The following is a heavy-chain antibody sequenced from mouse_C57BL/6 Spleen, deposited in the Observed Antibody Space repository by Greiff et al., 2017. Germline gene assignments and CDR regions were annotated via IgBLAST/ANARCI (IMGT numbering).Heavy chain of an antibody. CDR1: GFTFSSYA. J-gene: IGHJ2*01. Sequence: EVQLVESGGGLVKPGGSLKLSCAASGFTFSSYAMYWVRPTPEKRLEWVATISDGGSYTYYPDNVQGRYTITGDNAKNNLYLEMGHLTSEYTAVYCCARDSSCFDYWGQGTTLTVSS. CDR3: ARDSSCFDY. D-gene: IGHD3-1*01. V-gene: IGHV5-4*01. CDR2: ISDGGSYT.